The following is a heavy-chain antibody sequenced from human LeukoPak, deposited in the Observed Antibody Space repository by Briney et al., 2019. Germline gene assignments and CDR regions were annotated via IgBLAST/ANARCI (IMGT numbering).Heavy chain of an antibody. V-gene: IGHV4-39*01. CDR2: ISYSGST. J-gene: IGHJ4*02. CDR3: ARSVDSLLNFDY. Sequence: WVRQPPGKGLEWIGSISYSGSTYYNPSLKSRVTISVDTSKNQFSLKLSSVTAADTAVYYCARSVDSLLNFDYWGQGTLVTVSS. D-gene: IGHD3-22*01.